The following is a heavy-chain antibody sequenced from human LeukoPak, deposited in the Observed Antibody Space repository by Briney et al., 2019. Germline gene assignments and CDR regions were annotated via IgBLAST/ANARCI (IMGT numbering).Heavy chain of an antibody. J-gene: IGHJ5*02. V-gene: IGHV1-69*05. Sequence: ASVKVSCKASGGSFRTYPISRVRQAPGQGLEWMGGLTQFFRRTNYTQKFQGRLTITTDESSSTAYMELSDLRSDDTAIYYCATSESGRSWDWFAPWGQGTLVTVSS. CDR2: LTQFFRRT. D-gene: IGHD3-10*01. CDR3: ATSESGRSWDWFAP. CDR1: GGSFRTYP.